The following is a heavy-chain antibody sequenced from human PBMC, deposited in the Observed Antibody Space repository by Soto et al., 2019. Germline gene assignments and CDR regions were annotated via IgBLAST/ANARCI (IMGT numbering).Heavy chain of an antibody. V-gene: IGHV6-1*01. D-gene: IGHD6-19*01. Sequence: SQTLSLTCAISGDSVSSNSAAWNWIRQSPSRGLEWLGRTYYRSKWYTDYAVSVKSRITINPDTSKNQFSLQLNSVTPEDTAVYYCARDRVAVATPYDYYYYGMDVWGQGTTVTVSS. CDR3: ARDRVAVATPYDYYYYGMDV. CDR1: GDSVSSNSAA. J-gene: IGHJ6*02. CDR2: TYYRSKWYT.